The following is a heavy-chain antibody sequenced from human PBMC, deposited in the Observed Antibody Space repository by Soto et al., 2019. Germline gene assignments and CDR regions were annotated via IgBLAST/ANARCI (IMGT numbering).Heavy chain of an antibody. CDR3: AREGYPFDY. CDR1: GFTFSSYA. D-gene: IGHD5-12*01. CDR2: ISYDGSNK. V-gene: IGHV3-30-3*01. J-gene: IGHJ4*02. Sequence: GGSLRLSCAASGFTFSSYAMHWVRQAPGKGLEWVAIISYDGSNKYYAESVKGRFTISRDISKNTLYLQMNSLRDEDTAVYYCAREGYPFDYWGQGTLVTVSS.